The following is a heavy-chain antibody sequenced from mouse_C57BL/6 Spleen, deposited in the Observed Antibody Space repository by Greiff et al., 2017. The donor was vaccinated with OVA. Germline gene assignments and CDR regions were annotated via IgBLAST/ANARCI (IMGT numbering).Heavy chain of an antibody. CDR1: GYTFTDYN. CDR3: AKGPYDYDAGDY. V-gene: IGHV1-22*01. Sequence: VQLKQSGPELVKPGASVKMSCKASGYTFTDYNMHWVKQSHGKSLEWIGYINPNNGGTSYNQKFKGKATLTVNKSSSTAYMELRSLTSEDSAVYYCAKGPYDYDAGDYWGQGTSVTVSA. CDR2: INPNNGGT. J-gene: IGHJ4*01. D-gene: IGHD2-4*01.